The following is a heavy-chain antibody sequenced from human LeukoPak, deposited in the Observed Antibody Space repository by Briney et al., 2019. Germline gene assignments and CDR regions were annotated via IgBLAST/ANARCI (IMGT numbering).Heavy chain of an antibody. V-gene: IGHV4-31*03. CDR2: IYYSGST. CDR1: GGSISSGGYY. J-gene: IGHJ4*02. D-gene: IGHD2/OR15-2a*01. CDR3: AREGDNRYYFDY. Sequence: SETLSLTCTVSGGSISSGGYYWSWIRQHPGKGLEWIGYIYYSGSTYYNPSLTSRVTISVDTSKNQFSLKLSSVTAADTAVYYCAREGDNRYYFDYWGQGTLVTVSS.